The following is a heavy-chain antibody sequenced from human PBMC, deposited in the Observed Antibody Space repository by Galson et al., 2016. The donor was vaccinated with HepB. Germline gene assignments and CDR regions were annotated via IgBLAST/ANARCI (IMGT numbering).Heavy chain of an antibody. CDR1: GVSISISSYY. CDR3: ARQGFTST. Sequence: ETLSLTCTVSGVSISISSYYWAWIRQPPGKGLEWIGNIYYSGSTYYNPSLNSRVTISADTSKNQFSLKLSSLTAADTAVYYCARQGFTSTWGQGTLVAVSS. CDR2: IYYSGST. D-gene: IGHD3-10*01. J-gene: IGHJ5*02. V-gene: IGHV4-39*01.